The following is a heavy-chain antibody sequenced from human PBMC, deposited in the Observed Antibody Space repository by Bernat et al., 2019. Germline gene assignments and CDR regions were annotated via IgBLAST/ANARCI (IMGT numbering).Heavy chain of an antibody. V-gene: IGHV3-15*01. CDR2: NKSNTDGGTT. CDR1: GFTCSNAW. J-gene: IGHJ3*01. D-gene: IGHD3-10*01. CDR3: TTEVYGSGTP. Sequence: EVQLVESGGGLVKPGGYLRFSCAASGFTCSNAWMSWVRQAPGKGLEWVGRNKSNTDGGTTDYAASVKGRCTISRDDSKNTQYLQMNGLKTEDTDVYYCTTEVYGSGTPWGQGTMVTVSS.